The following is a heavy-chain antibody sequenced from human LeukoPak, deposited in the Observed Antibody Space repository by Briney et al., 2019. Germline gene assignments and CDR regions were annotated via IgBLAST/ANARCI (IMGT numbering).Heavy chain of an antibody. J-gene: IGHJ3*02. Sequence: GGSLRLSCAASGFTFSTYEMNWVRQAPGKGLEWVSYIFNSDDTIKYADSVKGRFTISRDNAQNSLYLQIDSLRAEDTAIYYCARVGYSSSWHSGSAFDIWGQGTMVTVSS. CDR2: IFNSDDTI. V-gene: IGHV3-48*03. CDR1: GFTFSTYE. D-gene: IGHD6-13*01. CDR3: ARVGYSSSWHSGSAFDI.